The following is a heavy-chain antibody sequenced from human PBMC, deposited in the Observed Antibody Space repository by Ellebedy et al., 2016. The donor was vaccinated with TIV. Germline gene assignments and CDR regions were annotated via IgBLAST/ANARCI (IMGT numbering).Heavy chain of an antibody. V-gene: IGHV3-7*01. D-gene: IGHD3-3*01. CDR3: VGFGVFNL. Sequence: GESLKISCVASGFPFSGYSMSWVRQAPGKGLEWVAHIKTDGSETYYVDSVKGRFTISRENAKNELFLQVDGLRVDDSAVYYCVGFGVFNLWGQGAPVTVSS. CDR2: IKTDGSET. J-gene: IGHJ5*02. CDR1: GFPFSGYS.